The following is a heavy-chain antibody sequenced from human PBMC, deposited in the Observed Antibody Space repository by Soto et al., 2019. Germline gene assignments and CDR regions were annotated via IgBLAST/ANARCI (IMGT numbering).Heavy chain of an antibody. Sequence: QVQLQQWGAGLLKPSETLSLTCAVYGGSFSGYYWSWIRQPPGKGLEWIGEINHSGSTNYNPSLQSRVPISVDTSKNQFSLKLSSVTAADTAVYYCARYGLIYYYDSSGYYYPNWFDPWGQGTLVTVSS. D-gene: IGHD3-22*01. CDR2: INHSGST. J-gene: IGHJ5*02. CDR3: ARYGLIYYYDSSGYYYPNWFDP. CDR1: GGSFSGYY. V-gene: IGHV4-34*01.